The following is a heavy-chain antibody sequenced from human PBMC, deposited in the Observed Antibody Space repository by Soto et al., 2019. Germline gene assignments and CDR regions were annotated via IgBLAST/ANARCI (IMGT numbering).Heavy chain of an antibody. CDR1: GYTFTSYG. CDR3: ARDQMGFGVLTAIHGYYGMYV. J-gene: IGHJ6*02. D-gene: IGHD2-21*02. V-gene: IGHV1-18*01. CDR2: ISAYNGNT. Sequence: ASVKVSCKASGYTFTSYGISWVRQAPGQGLEWMGWISAYNGNTNYAQKLQGRVTMTTDTSTSTAYMELRSLRSDDTAVYYCARDQMGFGVLTAIHGYYGMYVCAQGTTVTVSS.